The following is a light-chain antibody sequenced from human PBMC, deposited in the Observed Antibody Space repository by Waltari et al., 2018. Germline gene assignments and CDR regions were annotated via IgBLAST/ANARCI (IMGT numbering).Light chain of an antibody. CDR1: QSVLYSSNNMNY. Sequence: DIVMTQSPDSLAVSLGERATINCKSSQSVLYSSNNMNYLAWYQQKPGQPPKLLIYWASTRESGVPDRFSGSGSGTDFTLTISSLQAEDVAVYYCQQYLSTPPTFGQGTKVEIK. CDR2: WAS. J-gene: IGKJ1*01. CDR3: QQYLSTPPT. V-gene: IGKV4-1*01.